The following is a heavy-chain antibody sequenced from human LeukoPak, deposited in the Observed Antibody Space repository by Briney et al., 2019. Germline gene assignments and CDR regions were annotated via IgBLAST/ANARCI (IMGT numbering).Heavy chain of an antibody. D-gene: IGHD2-21*01. CDR2: ISYDGTYK. V-gene: IGHV3-30*18. CDR3: ANGVMVVPPDY. CDR1: GFTFSSYA. Sequence: GGSLRLSCAASGFTFSSYAMSWVRQAPGKGLEWVAVISYDGTYKYYADSVKGRFTISRDNSKNTLYLQMSSLRPEDTAMYYCANGVMVVPPDYWGQGTLVTVSS. J-gene: IGHJ4*02.